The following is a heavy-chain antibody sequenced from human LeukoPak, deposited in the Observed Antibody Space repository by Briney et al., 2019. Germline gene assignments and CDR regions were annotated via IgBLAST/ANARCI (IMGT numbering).Heavy chain of an antibody. J-gene: IGHJ3*02. D-gene: IGHD3-22*01. Sequence: ASVKVSCKASGYTFTGYYMHWVRQAPGQGLEWMGRINPNSGGTNYAQKFQGRVTMTRDTSISTAYMELSRLRSDDTAVYYCARDGRYYYDSSGDNDAFDIWGQGTMVTVSS. CDR3: ARDGRYYYDSSGDNDAFDI. CDR2: INPNSGGT. V-gene: IGHV1-2*06. CDR1: GYTFTGYY.